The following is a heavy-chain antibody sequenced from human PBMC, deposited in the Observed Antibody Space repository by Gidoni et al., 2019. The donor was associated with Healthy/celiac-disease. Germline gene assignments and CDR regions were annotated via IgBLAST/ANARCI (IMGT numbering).Heavy chain of an antibody. V-gene: IGHV3-9*01. CDR1: GFTFDDYA. CDR3: AKVYRWSSSSYYFDY. J-gene: IGHJ4*02. D-gene: IGHD6-6*01. CDR2: ISWNSGSI. Sequence: EVQLVESGGGLVQPGRSLRLSCAASGFTFDDYAMLWVRQAPGKVLEWVSGISWNSGSIGYADSVKGRFTISRDNAKNSLYLQMNSLRAEDTALYYCAKVYRWSSSSYYFDYWGQGTLVTVSS.